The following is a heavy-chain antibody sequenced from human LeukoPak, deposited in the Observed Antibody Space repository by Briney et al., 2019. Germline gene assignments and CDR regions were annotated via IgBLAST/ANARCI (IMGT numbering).Heavy chain of an antibody. CDR2: IYHSGST. D-gene: IGHD4-11*01. CDR1: GCSISSSNW. V-gene: IGHV4-4*02. CDR3: ARDGKRLGAFDY. Sequence: SETLSLTCAVSGCSISSSNWWSWVRQPPGKGLEWIGEIYHSGSTNYNPSLKSRVTISEDKSKNQFSLKLCSVTAADTAVYYCARDGKRLGAFDYWGQGTLVTVSS. J-gene: IGHJ4*02.